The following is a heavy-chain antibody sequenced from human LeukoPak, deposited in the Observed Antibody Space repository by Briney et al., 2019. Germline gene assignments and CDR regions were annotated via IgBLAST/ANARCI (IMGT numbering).Heavy chain of an antibody. D-gene: IGHD5-12*01. CDR3: AKDGAWLRFDD. V-gene: IGHV3-23*01. CDR2: ISPGGPT. J-gene: IGHJ4*02. Sequence: PGGSLRLSCAASEFTFSSYSMNWVRQAPGKGLEWVSGISPGGPTYYADSVKGRFTISRDDYKNTMYLQMKNLRAEDTAVYYCAKDGAWLRFDDWGQGILVTVSS. CDR1: EFTFSSYS.